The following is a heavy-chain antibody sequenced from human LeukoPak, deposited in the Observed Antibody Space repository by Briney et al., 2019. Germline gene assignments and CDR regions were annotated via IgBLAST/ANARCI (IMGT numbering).Heavy chain of an antibody. D-gene: IGHD4-11*01. J-gene: IGHJ4*02. Sequence: PSETLSLTCNVSGGSISSSSYYWGWIRPPPGKGLEWIGSIYYSGSTYYNPSLKSRVTISVETSKNQFSLKLSSVTAAYTAVYYCARAKTDYPFDYWGQGTLVTVSS. CDR3: ARAKTDYPFDY. CDR2: IYYSGST. CDR1: GGSISSSSYY. V-gene: IGHV4-39*01.